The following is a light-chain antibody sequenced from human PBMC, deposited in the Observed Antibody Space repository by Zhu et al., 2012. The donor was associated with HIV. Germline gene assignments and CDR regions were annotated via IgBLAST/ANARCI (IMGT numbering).Light chain of an antibody. J-gene: IGKJ1*01. CDR1: ESISDL. CDR3: QQYKDYRRT. Sequence: DIQMTQSPSTLSASVGDRVTITCRASESISDLLAWYQQKPGKAPSFLIFKTTSLQTGVPSRFSGSTRHGAEFTLTINNVQPDDFATYYCQQYKDYRRTFGPGTRLEI. V-gene: IGKV1-5*03. CDR2: KTT.